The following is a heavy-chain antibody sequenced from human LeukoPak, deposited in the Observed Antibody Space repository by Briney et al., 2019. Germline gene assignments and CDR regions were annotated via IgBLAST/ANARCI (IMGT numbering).Heavy chain of an antibody. Sequence: PGGSLRLSCAASGFTFDDYAMHWVRQAPGKGLEWVSGISWNSGSIGYADSVKGRFTISRDNAKNSLYLQMNSLRAEDTALYYCAKAHATVRGVISVFFDYWGQGTLVTVSS. V-gene: IGHV3-9*01. CDR2: ISWNSGSI. D-gene: IGHD3-10*01. J-gene: IGHJ4*02. CDR3: AKAHATVRGVISVFFDY. CDR1: GFTFDDYA.